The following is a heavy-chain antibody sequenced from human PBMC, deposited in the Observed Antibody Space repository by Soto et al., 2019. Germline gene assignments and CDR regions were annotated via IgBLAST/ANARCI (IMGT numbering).Heavy chain of an antibody. Sequence: ASVKVSCKASGGTFSSYTISWVRQAPGQGLEWMGRIIPILGIANYAQKFQGRVTITADKSTSTAYMEMSSLRSEDTAVYYCSRLGELRYFDWLPDYYYYGMDVWGQGTTVTVSS. V-gene: IGHV1-69*02. CDR3: SRLGELRYFDWLPDYYYYGMDV. CDR2: IIPILGIA. D-gene: IGHD3-9*01. CDR1: GGTFSSYT. J-gene: IGHJ6*02.